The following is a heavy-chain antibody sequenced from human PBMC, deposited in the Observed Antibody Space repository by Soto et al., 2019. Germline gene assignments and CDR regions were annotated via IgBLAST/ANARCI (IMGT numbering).Heavy chain of an antibody. CDR2: IYPGDSET. J-gene: IGHJ6*02. Sequence: GESLKISCKGYGYSFNAYRIVWVRQMPGKGLEWMGIIYPGDSETEYSPSFQGQVTISADKSISTAYLQWSALKASDTAMYYCARRNYYGSGSYGMDVWGQGTTVTVSS. CDR3: ARRNYYGSGSYGMDV. CDR1: GYSFNAYR. D-gene: IGHD3-10*01. V-gene: IGHV5-51*01.